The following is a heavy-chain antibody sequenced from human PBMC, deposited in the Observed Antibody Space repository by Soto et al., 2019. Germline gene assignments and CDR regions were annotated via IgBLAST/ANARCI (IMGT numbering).Heavy chain of an antibody. CDR3: ARDGWYYYGSGSYYDSRYYFDY. Sequence: GASVKVSCKASGYTFTSYAMHWVRQAPGQRLEWMGWINAGNGNTKYSQKFQGRVTITRDTSASTAYMELSSLRSEDTAVYYCARDGWYYYGSGSYYDSRYYFDYWGQGTLVTVS. CDR1: GYTFTSYA. CDR2: INAGNGNT. V-gene: IGHV1-3*01. D-gene: IGHD3-10*01. J-gene: IGHJ4*02.